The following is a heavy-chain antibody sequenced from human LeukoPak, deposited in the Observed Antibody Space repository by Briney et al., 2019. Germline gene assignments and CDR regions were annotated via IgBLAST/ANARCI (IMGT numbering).Heavy chain of an antibody. CDR2: IRYDGSNK. D-gene: IGHD2-15*01. CDR3: AKSPAPSAAPFDY. Sequence: PGGSLRLSCAASGFTFSSYGMHWVRQAPGKGLGWVAFIRYDGSNKYYADSVKGRFTISRDNSKNTLYLQMNSLRAEDTAVYYCAKSPAPSAAPFDYWGQGTLVTVSS. CDR1: GFTFSSYG. J-gene: IGHJ4*02. V-gene: IGHV3-30*02.